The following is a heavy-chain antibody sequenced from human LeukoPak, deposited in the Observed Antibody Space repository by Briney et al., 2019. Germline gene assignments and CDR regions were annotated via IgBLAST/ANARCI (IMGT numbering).Heavy chain of an antibody. V-gene: IGHV4-39*01. D-gene: IGHD2-8*02. Sequence: PSETLSLTCTVSGGSIRSSSYYWGWIRQPPGKGLEWIGSIYYSGSTYYNPSLKSRVTISVDTSKNQFSLKLSSETAADTAVYYCARGLVWFDPWGQGTLVTVSS. CDR1: GGSIRSSSYY. CDR3: ARGLVWFDP. CDR2: IYYSGST. J-gene: IGHJ5*02.